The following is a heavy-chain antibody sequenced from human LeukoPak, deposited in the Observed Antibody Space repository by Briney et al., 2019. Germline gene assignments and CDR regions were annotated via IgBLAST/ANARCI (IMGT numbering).Heavy chain of an antibody. D-gene: IGHD4-17*01. V-gene: IGHV3-21*01. CDR2: ISSSSSYI. CDR1: GFTFSSYS. J-gene: IGHJ6*02. Sequence: GGSLRLSCAASGFTFSSYSMNWVRQAPGKGLVWVSSISSSSSYIYYADSVKGRFTISRDNAKNSLYLQMNSLRAEDTAVYYCARTSPYGDNPYYYYGMDVWGQGTTVTVSS. CDR3: ARTSPYGDNPYYYYGMDV.